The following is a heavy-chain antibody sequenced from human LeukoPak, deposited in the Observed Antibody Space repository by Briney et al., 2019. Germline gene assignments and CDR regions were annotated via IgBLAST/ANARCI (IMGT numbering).Heavy chain of an antibody. CDR1: GYTFTSYG. Sequence: GASVKVSCKASGYTFTSYGISWVRQAPGQGLEWMGWISAYNGNTNYAQKLQGRVTMTTDTSTSTAYMELRSLRSDDTAVYYCARSLREYSGSSNYYYYMDVWGKGTTVTVSS. V-gene: IGHV1-18*01. D-gene: IGHD1-26*01. J-gene: IGHJ6*03. CDR3: ARSLREYSGSSNYYYYMDV. CDR2: ISAYNGNT.